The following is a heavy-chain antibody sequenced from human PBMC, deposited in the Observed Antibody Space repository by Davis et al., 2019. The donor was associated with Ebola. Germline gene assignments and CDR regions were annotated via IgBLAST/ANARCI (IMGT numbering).Heavy chain of an antibody. J-gene: IGHJ3*02. CDR3: VKPSDYYDSSGYYYRDAFDI. Sequence: AASVKVSCKASGYTFTSYYMHWVRQAPAQGLEWMGIINPSGGSTSYAQKFQGRVTMTRDTSTSTVYMELSSLRSEDTAVYYSVKPSDYYDSSGYYYRDAFDIWGQGTMVTVSS. V-gene: IGHV1-46*01. CDR1: GYTFTSYY. CDR2: INPSGGST. D-gene: IGHD3-22*01.